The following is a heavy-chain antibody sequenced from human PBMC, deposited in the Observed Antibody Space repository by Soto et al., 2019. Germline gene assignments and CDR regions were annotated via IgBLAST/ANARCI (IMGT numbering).Heavy chain of an antibody. V-gene: IGHV1-18*01. CDR2: ISAYNGNT. J-gene: IGHJ6*03. Sequence: QVQLVQSGAEVKKPGASVMVSCKASGYTFTSYGISWVRQAPGQGLEWMGWISAYNGNTTYAQKLQGRVTMTTDTPTSTAYIEMRSLRSYDTAVYYCARAVFLDIVVVPAAITRGLVHYYYYMDVWGKGTTVTVSS. D-gene: IGHD2-2*03. CDR1: GYTFTSYG. CDR3: ARAVFLDIVVVPAAITRGLVHYYYYMDV.